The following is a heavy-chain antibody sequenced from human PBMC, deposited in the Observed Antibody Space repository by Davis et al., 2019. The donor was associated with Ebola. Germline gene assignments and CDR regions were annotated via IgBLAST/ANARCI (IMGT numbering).Heavy chain of an antibody. Sequence: SVKVSCKASGGTFSSYAISWVRQAPGQGLEWMGGIIPIFGTANYAQKFQGRVTITADKSTSTACMELSSLRSEDTAVYYCARASHCGGDCYSDYWGQGTLVTVSS. CDR2: IIPIFGTA. V-gene: IGHV1-69*06. CDR3: ARASHCGGDCYSDY. D-gene: IGHD2-21*01. J-gene: IGHJ4*02. CDR1: GGTFSSYA.